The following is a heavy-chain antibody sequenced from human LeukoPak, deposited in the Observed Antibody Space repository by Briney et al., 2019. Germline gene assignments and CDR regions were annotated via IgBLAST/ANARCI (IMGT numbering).Heavy chain of an antibody. Sequence: GGSLRLSCAASGFTFRSYSMNWVRQAPGKGLEWVSSISSSSSYIYYADSVKGRFTISRGNAKNSLYLQMNSLRAEDTAVYYCARDKTAMAIDYYYYYMDVWGKGTTVTVSS. J-gene: IGHJ6*03. D-gene: IGHD5-18*01. CDR2: ISSSSSYI. CDR1: GFTFRSYS. CDR3: ARDKTAMAIDYYYYYMDV. V-gene: IGHV3-21*01.